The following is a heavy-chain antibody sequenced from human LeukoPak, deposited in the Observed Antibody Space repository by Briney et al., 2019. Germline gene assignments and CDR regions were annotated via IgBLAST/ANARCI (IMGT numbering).Heavy chain of an antibody. V-gene: IGHV3-7*01. CDR1: GFTFKNYW. Sequence: GGSLRLSCAASGFTFKNYWMSWVRQAPGKGLEWVANIKQDGSEINYVDSVKGRFSISRDNAKNSLYLQMNSLRDEDTAVYYCARDLKGGWFDPWGQGTLVTVSS. D-gene: IGHD3-16*01. J-gene: IGHJ5*02. CDR2: IKQDGSEI. CDR3: ARDLKGGWFDP.